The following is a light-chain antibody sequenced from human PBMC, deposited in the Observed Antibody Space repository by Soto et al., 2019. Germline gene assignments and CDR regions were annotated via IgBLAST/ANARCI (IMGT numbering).Light chain of an antibody. CDR2: GAS. J-gene: IGKJ5*01. V-gene: IGKV3-20*01. CDR1: QSVSSSY. CDR3: QQCGSSPSIT. Sequence: EIVLTQSPGTLSLSPGERATLSCRASQSVSSSYLAWYQQKPGRAPRLLIYGASSRATGIPDRFSGSGSGTDFTLTISRLESEDFAVYYCQQCGSSPSITFGQGTRLEIK.